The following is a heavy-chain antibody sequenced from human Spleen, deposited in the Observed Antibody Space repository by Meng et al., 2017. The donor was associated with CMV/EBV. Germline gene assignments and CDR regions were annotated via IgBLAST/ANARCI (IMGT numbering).Heavy chain of an antibody. D-gene: IGHD3-22*01. CDR1: GGSISRFF. CDR3: ARDWSSSGYYLLDY. Sequence: SETLSLTCTVSGGSISRFFWSWIRQPAGKGLDWIGLMYTSGSTNYNPSLKSRLTMSVDTSKHQFSLKLSSVTAADTAVYYCARDWSSSGYYLLDYWGQGTLVTVSS. CDR2: MYTSGST. V-gene: IGHV4-4*07. J-gene: IGHJ4*02.